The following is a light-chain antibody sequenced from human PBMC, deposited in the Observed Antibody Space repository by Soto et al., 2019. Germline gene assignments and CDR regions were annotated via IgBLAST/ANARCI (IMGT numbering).Light chain of an antibody. CDR3: QQDVHFPFT. Sequence: DIQMTQSPSSVSASVGDSVTSTCRASQDISSWLAWYQQRPGKAPVLLIYGSSTLQSGVPSRFSGSGSGTDFTLTINSLQPEDSGTYYCQQDVHFPFTFGPGTKVHV. CDR1: QDISSW. J-gene: IGKJ3*01. V-gene: IGKV1-12*01. CDR2: GSS.